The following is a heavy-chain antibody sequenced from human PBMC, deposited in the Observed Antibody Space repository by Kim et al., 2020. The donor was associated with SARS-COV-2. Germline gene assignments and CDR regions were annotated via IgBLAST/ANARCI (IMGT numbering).Heavy chain of an antibody. CDR3: ARDTGGWYGSGYFDY. Sequence: QTLQGRVTLTTDTSPSPAYMELRSLRSDDTAVYYCARDTGGWYGSGYFDYWGQGTLVTVSS. J-gene: IGHJ4*02. V-gene: IGHV1-18*01. D-gene: IGHD6-19*01.